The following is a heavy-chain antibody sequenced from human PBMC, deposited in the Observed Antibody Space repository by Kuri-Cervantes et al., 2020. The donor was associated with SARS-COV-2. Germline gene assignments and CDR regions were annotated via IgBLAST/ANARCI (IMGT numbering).Heavy chain of an antibody. CDR2: INTNTGNP. V-gene: IGHV7-4-1*01. Sequence: ASVKVSCKASGYTFTSYAMNWVRQAPGQGLEWMGWINTNTGNPTYAQGFTGRFVFSLDTSVSTAYLQICSLKAEDTAVYYCARAQGGSTSCQECYYYYGMDVWGQGTTVTVSS. J-gene: IGHJ6*02. D-gene: IGHD2-2*01. CDR3: ARAQGGSTSCQECYYYYGMDV. CDR1: GYTFTSYA.